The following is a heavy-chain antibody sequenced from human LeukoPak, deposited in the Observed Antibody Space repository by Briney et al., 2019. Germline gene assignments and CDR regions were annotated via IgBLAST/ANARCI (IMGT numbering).Heavy chain of an antibody. D-gene: IGHD2-2*01. CDR1: GFTFTTYW. J-gene: IGHJ3*01. Sequence: PGGSLRLSCAASGFTFTTYWMTWVRQAPGKGLEWVAKIKQDGGEKYYVDSVKGRFTISRDNAKNSLSLQMNSLRAEDTAVYYCARDQGYCTSATCRGDAFDVWGQGSMVSASS. CDR2: IKQDGGEK. V-gene: IGHV3-7*01. CDR3: ARDQGYCTSATCRGDAFDV.